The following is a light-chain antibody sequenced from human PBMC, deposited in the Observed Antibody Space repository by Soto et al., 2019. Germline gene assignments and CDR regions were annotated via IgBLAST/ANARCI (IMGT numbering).Light chain of an antibody. V-gene: IGKV3-11*01. CDR1: QSVSSY. CDR3: QQYNSWPPIT. CDR2: DAS. Sequence: IVLTQSPGTLSLSPGARATLSCRASQSVSSYLAWYQQKPGQAPRLLIYDASNRATGIPARFSGSGSGTDFTLTISSLQSEDFAVYYCQQYNSWPPITFGQGTRLEIK. J-gene: IGKJ5*01.